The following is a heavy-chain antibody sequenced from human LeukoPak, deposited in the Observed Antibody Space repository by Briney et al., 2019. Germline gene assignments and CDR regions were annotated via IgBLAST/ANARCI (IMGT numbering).Heavy chain of an antibody. CDR1: GFTFSSYS. Sequence: GGSLRLSCAASGFTFSSYSMNWVRQPPGKGLEWVSNIGTSSTTIYYADSVKGRFSISRDNSKNTLYLLMNTLRAEDTAVYYCAKDPQWELPSPFDHWGQGTLVTVSS. J-gene: IGHJ4*02. CDR3: AKDPQWELPSPFDH. V-gene: IGHV3-48*01. CDR2: IGTSSTTI. D-gene: IGHD1-26*01.